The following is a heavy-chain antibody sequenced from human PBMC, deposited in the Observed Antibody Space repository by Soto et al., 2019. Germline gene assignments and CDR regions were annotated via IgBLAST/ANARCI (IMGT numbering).Heavy chain of an antibody. Sequence: PSETLSLTCAVSGGSFSGYYWSWIRQPPGKGLEWIGEINHSGSTNYNPSLKSRVTISVDTSKNQFSLKLSSVTAADTAVYYCARGEQTRVYSYGQRGYYDSSVPFVSWGQGTLVT. CDR1: GGSFSGYY. CDR3: ARGEQTRVYSYGQRGYYDSSVPFVS. V-gene: IGHV4-34*01. CDR2: INHSGST. D-gene: IGHD3-22*01. J-gene: IGHJ5*01.